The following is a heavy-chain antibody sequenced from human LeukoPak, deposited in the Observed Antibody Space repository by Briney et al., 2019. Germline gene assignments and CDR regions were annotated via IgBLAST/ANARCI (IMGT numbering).Heavy chain of an antibody. Sequence: SETLSLTCTVSGGSISSSSYYWGWIRQPPGKGLEWIGSIYYSGSTYYNPSLKSRVTISVDTSKNQFSLKLSSVTAADTAVYYCARGRYCSGGSCLHNWFDPWGQGTLVTVSS. CDR2: IYYSGST. J-gene: IGHJ5*02. D-gene: IGHD2-15*01. CDR3: ARGRYCSGGSCLHNWFDP. V-gene: IGHV4-39*07. CDR1: GGSISSSSYY.